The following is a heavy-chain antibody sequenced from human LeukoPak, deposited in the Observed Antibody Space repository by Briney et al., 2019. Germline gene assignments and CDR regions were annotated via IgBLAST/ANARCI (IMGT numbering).Heavy chain of an antibody. V-gene: IGHV4-34*01. CDR3: AREVDYGDLYFYYYMDV. CDR2: ICYSGST. J-gene: IGHJ6*03. CDR1: GGSFSGYY. Sequence: SETLSLTCAVYGGSFSGYYWGWIRQPPGKGLEWIGSICYSGSTYYNPSLKSRVTISVDTSKNQFSLKLTSVTAADTAIYSCAREVDYGDLYFYYYMDVWGNGAMVTVSS. D-gene: IGHD4-17*01.